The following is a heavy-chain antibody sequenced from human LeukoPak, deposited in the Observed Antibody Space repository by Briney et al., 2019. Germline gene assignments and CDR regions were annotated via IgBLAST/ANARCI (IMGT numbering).Heavy chain of an antibody. CDR2: IYPGDSDT. D-gene: IGHD3-16*01. V-gene: IGHV5-51*01. Sequence: HGESLKISCKGSGYSFTSYWIGWVRQLPGKGLEWMGIIYPGDSDTRYSPSFQGQVTISADKSISTAYLQWSSLKASDTAMYYCARHSDYVWGSYGYWGQGTLSPSPQ. CDR3: ARHSDYVWGSYGY. J-gene: IGHJ4*02. CDR1: GYSFTSYW.